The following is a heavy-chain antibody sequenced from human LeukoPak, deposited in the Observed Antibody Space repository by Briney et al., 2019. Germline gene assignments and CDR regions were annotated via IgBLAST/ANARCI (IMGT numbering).Heavy chain of an antibody. CDR3: ARADRLHGGPYLIGP. J-gene: IGHJ5*02. CDR2: INLNNGDI. V-gene: IGHV1-2*02. Sequence: ASVKVSCKASGYSFTDYYMHWVRQAPGQGLEWMGWINLNNGDIKSAQKFQGRVAMTRDTSITTVYMEVSWLTSDDTAIYYCARADRLHGGPYLIGPWGQGTLVTVSS. D-gene: IGHD2-21*01. CDR1: GYSFTDYY.